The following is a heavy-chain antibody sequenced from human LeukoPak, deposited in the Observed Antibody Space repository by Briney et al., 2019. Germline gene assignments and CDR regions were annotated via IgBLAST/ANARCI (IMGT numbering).Heavy chain of an antibody. CDR1: GYTFTGYY. D-gene: IGHD5-24*01. J-gene: IGHJ5*02. V-gene: IGHV1-18*04. CDR3: ARGGRDGYNFSDNWFDP. Sequence: ASVKVSCKASGYTFTGYYMHWVRQAPGQGLEWMGWISAYNGNTNYAQKLQGRVTMTTDTSTSTAYMELRSLRSDDTAVYYCARGGRDGYNFSDNWFDPWGQGTLVTVSS. CDR2: ISAYNGNT.